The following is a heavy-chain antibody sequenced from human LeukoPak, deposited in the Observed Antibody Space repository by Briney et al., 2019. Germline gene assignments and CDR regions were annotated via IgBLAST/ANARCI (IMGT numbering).Heavy chain of an antibody. D-gene: IGHD2-2*01. V-gene: IGHV1-2*06. CDR1: GYTFTGYY. J-gene: IGHJ3*02. CDR2: INPNSGGT. CDR3: ARGDVVVPAAMINDAFDI. Sequence: ASVKVSCKASGYTFTGYYMHWVRQAPGQGLEWMGPINPNSGGTNYAQKFQGRVTMTRDTSISTAYMELSRLRSDDTAVYYCARGDVVVPAAMINDAFDIWGQGTMVTVSS.